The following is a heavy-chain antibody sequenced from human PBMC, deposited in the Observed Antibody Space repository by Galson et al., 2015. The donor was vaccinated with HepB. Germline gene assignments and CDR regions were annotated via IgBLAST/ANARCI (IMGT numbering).Heavy chain of an antibody. CDR2: ITPFNGNT. CDR3: ASSEDSGSYYLFDY. CDR1: GYTFTYRY. Sequence: SVKVSCKASGYTFTYRYLHWVRQAAGQALEWMGWITPFNGNTNYAQKFQDRVTITRDRSMSTAYMELSSLRSEDTAMYYCASSEDSGSYYLFDYWGQGTLVTVSS. V-gene: IGHV1-45*02. D-gene: IGHD1-26*01. J-gene: IGHJ4*02.